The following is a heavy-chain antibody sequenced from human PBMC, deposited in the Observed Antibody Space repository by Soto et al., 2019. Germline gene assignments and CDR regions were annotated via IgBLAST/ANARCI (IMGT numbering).Heavy chain of an antibody. CDR2: IIPIFGTA. CDR3: ASPGLGIVCYSYYGMDV. J-gene: IGHJ6*02. CDR1: GGTFSSYA. Sequence: QVQLVQSGAEVKKPGSSVKVSCKASGGTFSSYAISWVRQAPGQGLEWMGGIIPIFGTANYAQKFQGRVTISADESTSTAYREVSSLRSEDTAVYYCASPGLGIVCYSYYGMDVWGQGTTVTVSS. V-gene: IGHV1-69*12. D-gene: IGHD3-16*01.